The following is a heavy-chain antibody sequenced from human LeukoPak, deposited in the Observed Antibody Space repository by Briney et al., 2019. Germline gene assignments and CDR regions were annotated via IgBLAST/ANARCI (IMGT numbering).Heavy chain of an antibody. J-gene: IGHJ5*02. CDR2: ISAYDANT. Sequence: ASVKVSCKASGYTYTTHGIVWVRQAPGQGLEWMGWISAYDANTNYAQRFQGRLTLTTDPSASVAYMELTSLRSDDTAVYCCARTNMVFGVDIEQNWFDPWGQGSRVTVSS. V-gene: IGHV1-18*01. D-gene: IGHD3-3*01. CDR1: GYTYTTHG. CDR3: ARTNMVFGVDIEQNWFDP.